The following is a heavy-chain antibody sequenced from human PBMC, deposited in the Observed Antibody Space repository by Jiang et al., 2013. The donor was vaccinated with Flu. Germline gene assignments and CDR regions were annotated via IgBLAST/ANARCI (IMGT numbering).Heavy chain of an antibody. D-gene: IGHD3-10*01. CDR1: GYTFTTYG. CDR3: ARMIYSGSGSFYHWFDP. Sequence: GAEVKKPGASVKVSCKASGYTFTTYGITWVRQAPGQGLEWMGWISAHNGNTNYAQKLQDRVTMTADTSANTAYMELNSLTSEDTGVYYCARMIYSGSGSFYHWFDPWGQGTLVTVSS. CDR2: ISAHNGNT. V-gene: IGHV1-18*04. J-gene: IGHJ5*02.